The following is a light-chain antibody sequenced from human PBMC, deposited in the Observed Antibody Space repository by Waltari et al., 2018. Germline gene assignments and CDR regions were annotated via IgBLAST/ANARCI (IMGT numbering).Light chain of an antibody. J-gene: IGLJ2*01. CDR1: ALPKQY. CDR3: QSADSTSTHVV. V-gene: IGLV3-25*03. CDR2: KDI. Sequence: SYELTQPPSVSVSPGQTATITCSGDALPKQYAFWYQQKPGQDPVLGTYKDIERPSWIPDRFSGSTSGTTVTLTISGVQAEDEADYYCQSADSTSTHVVFGGGTKLAVL.